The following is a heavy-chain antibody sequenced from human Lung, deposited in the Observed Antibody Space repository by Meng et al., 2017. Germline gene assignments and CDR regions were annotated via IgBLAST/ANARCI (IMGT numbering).Heavy chain of an antibody. V-gene: IGHV4-34*01. CDR2: INHSGST. CDR1: GGSFSDYY. Sequence: QVQLQPWGAGLLKPSETLSLTCVVSGGSFSDYYWSWIRQPPGKGLEWIGEINHSGSTNYNPSLERRATISVDTSQNNLSLKLSSVTAADSAVYYCARGPTTMAHDFDYWGQGTLVTVSS. CDR3: ARGPTTMAHDFDY. D-gene: IGHD4-11*01. J-gene: IGHJ4*02.